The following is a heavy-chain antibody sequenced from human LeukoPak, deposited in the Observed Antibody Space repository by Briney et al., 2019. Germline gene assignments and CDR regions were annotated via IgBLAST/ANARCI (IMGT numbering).Heavy chain of an antibody. CDR1: RFTLSTYW. CDR2: IKRDGSQE. V-gene: IGHV3-7*01. J-gene: IGHJ4*02. CDR3: ARGHVDTAMTGEFDY. D-gene: IGHD5-18*01. Sequence: PGGSLRLSCAASRFTLSTYWMSWVRQAPGKGLEWVAHIKRDGSQEYYVDSVKGRFTISRDNAKNSLYLQVNSLRAEDTALYFCARGHVDTAMTGEFDYWGQGTLVTVSS.